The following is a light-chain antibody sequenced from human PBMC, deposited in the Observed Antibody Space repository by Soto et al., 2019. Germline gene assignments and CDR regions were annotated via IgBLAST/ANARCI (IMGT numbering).Light chain of an antibody. V-gene: IGLV2-14*01. Sequence: QSALTQPASVSGSPGQSITISCSGTTNDIGTYNYVSWYQHHPGKVPKVIIYEVRNRPSGVSNRFSGSKSGNTASLTISGLQPEDEADYYCCSYTISATLVFGAGTKVTV. J-gene: IGLJ1*01. CDR2: EVR. CDR1: TNDIGTYNY. CDR3: CSYTISATLV.